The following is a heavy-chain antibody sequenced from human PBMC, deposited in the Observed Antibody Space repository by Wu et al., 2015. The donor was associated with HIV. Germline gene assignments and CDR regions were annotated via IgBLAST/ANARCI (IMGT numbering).Heavy chain of an antibody. D-gene: IGHD2-8*02. V-gene: IGHV1-2*02. CDR3: ARAPSRRSGGVYYFDY. J-gene: IGHJ4*02. CDR2: INPNSGGT. Sequence: QVQLVQSGAEVKKPGASVKVSCKASGYTFTGYYMHWVRQAPGQGLEWMGWINPNSGGTNYAQKFQGRVTMTRDTSISTAYMELSRLRSDDTAVYYCARAPSRRSGGVYYFDYWGQGTLVTVSS. CDR1: GYTFTGYY.